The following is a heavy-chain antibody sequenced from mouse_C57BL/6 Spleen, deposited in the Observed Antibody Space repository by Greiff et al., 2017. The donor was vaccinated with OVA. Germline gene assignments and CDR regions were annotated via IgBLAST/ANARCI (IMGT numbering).Heavy chain of an antibody. V-gene: IGHV1-62-2*01. CDR1: GYTFTEYT. D-gene: IGHD1-1*01. CDR2: FYPGSGSL. CDR3: ARHEGGITTEGWYFDV. Sequence: VKLQESGAELVKPGASVKLSCKASGYTFTEYTIHWVKQRSGQGLEWIGWFYPGSGSLTYNEKFKDKATLTADKSSSTVYMELSRLTSEDSGVYFCARHEGGITTEGWYFDVWGTGTTVTVSS. J-gene: IGHJ1*03.